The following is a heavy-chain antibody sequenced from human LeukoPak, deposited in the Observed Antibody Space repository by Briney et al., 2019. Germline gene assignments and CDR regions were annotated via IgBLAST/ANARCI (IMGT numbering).Heavy chain of an antibody. CDR3: ARGVSSGWSLEWFDP. Sequence: ASVKVSCKASGYTFTSYGISWVRQAPGQGLEWMGIINPSGGSTSYAQKFQGRVTMTRDTSTSTVYMELSSMRSEDTAVYYCARGVSSGWSLEWFDPWGQGTLVTVSS. J-gene: IGHJ5*02. CDR2: INPSGGST. V-gene: IGHV1-46*01. D-gene: IGHD6-19*01. CDR1: GYTFTSYG.